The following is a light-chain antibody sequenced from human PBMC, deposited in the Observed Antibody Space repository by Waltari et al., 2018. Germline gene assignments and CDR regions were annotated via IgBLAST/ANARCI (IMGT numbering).Light chain of an antibody. CDR3: QSFDSSLSASGV. V-gene: IGLV1-40*01. Sequence: QSVLTQPPSVSGAPGQRVTLSCPGSRSTIGAGHDVHCYQQLPGTAPKLLSYGNSNRPSGVPDRFSGSKSGTSASLTITGLQAEDEADYYCQSFDSSLSASGVFGGGTKLTVL. CDR1: RSTIGAGHD. J-gene: IGLJ3*02. CDR2: GNS.